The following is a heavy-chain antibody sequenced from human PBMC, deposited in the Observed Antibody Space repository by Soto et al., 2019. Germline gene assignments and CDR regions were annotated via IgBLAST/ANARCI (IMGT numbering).Heavy chain of an antibody. J-gene: IGHJ3*01. D-gene: IGHD5-12*01. CDR3: ASRGGHDALDL. V-gene: IGHV1-69*06. CDR1: GGSLSTNP. Sequence: QVQLVQSGTEVKKPGSSVKVSCKASGGSLSTNPISWVRQAPGQGLEWMGGTGSGTGPGNHAQKFQGRLTVTADKSTSTVYMELYSLRSEDTALYYCASRGGHDALDLWGLGTMITVSS. CDR2: TGSGTGPG.